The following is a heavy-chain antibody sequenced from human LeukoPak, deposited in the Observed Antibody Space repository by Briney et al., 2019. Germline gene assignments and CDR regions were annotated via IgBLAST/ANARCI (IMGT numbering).Heavy chain of an antibody. CDR2: ISAYNGNT. V-gene: IGHV1-18*01. J-gene: IGHJ6*02. D-gene: IGHD4-17*01. Sequence: ASVKVSCKASGGTFSSYAISWVRQAPGQGLEWMGWISAYNGNTNYAQKLQGRVTMTTGTSTSTAYMDLRSLTSDDTAVYFCARDDYGAQHYYYYYGMDVWGQGTTVTVSS. CDR3: ARDDYGAQHYYYYYGMDV. CDR1: GGTFSSYA.